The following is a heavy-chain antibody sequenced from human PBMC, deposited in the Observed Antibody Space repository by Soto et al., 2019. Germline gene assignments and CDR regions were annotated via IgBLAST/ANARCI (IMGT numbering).Heavy chain of an antibody. D-gene: IGHD6-13*01. CDR1: GGTFSSYT. Sequence: ASVKVSCKASGGTFSSYTISWVRQAPGQGLEWMGRIIPILGIANYAQKFQGRVTITADKSTSTAYMELSSLRSEDTAVYYCATSSSSWHNYYYYYGMDVWGQGTTVTVSS. CDR2: IIPILGIA. J-gene: IGHJ6*02. CDR3: ATSSSSWHNYYYYYGMDV. V-gene: IGHV1-69*02.